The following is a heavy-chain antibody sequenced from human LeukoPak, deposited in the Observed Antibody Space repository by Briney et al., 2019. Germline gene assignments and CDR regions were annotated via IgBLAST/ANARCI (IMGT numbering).Heavy chain of an antibody. V-gene: IGHV3-21*01. CDR3: VQRGVGPRGTYYFDF. J-gene: IGHJ4*02. D-gene: IGHD1-26*01. CDR2: ISTTSNYI. Sequence: NPGGSLRLSCAASGFTFSSYSMNWVRQAPGKGLEWVSSISTTSNYIYYADSVKGRFTISRDNAKSSLYLQMNSLRAEDTALYYFVQRGVGPRGTYYFDFWAREPWSPSPQ. CDR1: GFTFSSYS.